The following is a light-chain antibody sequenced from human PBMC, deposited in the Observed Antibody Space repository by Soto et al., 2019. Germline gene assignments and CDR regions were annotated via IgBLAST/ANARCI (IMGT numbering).Light chain of an antibody. Sequence: EIQMTRSPPSLSGPVGDRVPIPCGPSQSISRFLNWYQQKPGKAHKLIIYAASSLQSGVPSRFSGSGSGTDFTLTISSLQPEDFATYYCQQNYSPPPVTFGQGTRLEIK. CDR3: QQNYSPPPVT. CDR1: QSISRF. J-gene: IGKJ5*01. V-gene: IGKV1-39*01. CDR2: AAS.